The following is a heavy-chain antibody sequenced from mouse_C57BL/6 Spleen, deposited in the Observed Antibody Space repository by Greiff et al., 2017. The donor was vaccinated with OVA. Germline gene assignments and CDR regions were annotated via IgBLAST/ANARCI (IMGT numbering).Heavy chain of an antibody. V-gene: IGHV1-82*01. J-gene: IGHJ2*01. CDR2: IYPGDGDT. CDR3: ARSTEGYFDY. Sequence: QVQLQQSGPELVKPGASVKISCKASGYAFSSSWMNWVKQRPGKGLEWIGRIYPGDGDTNYNGKFKGKATLTADKSSSTAYMQLSSLTSEDSAVYFCARSTEGYFDYWGKGTTLTVSS. CDR1: GYAFSSSW.